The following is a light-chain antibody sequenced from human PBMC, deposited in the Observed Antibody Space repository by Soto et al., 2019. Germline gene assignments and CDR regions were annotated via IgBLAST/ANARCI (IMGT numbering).Light chain of an antibody. CDR3: SSYTDSSNYV. V-gene: IGLV2-14*01. Sequence: QSVLTQPASVSGSPGQSITISCIGTSSDLAIYNYVSWYQQQPGKAPKLMIYQVTNRPSGVSNRFSGSRSGNTASLTISGLQAEDEADYYCSSYTDSSNYVFGTGTKV. CDR2: QVT. CDR1: SSDLAIYNY. J-gene: IGLJ1*01.